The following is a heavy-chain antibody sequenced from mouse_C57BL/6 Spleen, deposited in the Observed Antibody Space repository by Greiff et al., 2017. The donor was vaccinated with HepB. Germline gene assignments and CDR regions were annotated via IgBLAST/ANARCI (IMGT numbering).Heavy chain of an antibody. V-gene: IGHV3-6*01. CDR3: ARDRGYGSRFAY. D-gene: IGHD1-1*01. CDR1: GYSITSGYY. CDR2: ISYDGSN. J-gene: IGHJ3*01. Sequence: EVHLVESGPGLVKPSQSLSLTCSVTGYSITSGYYWNWIRQFPGNKLEWMGYISYDGSNNYNPSLKNRISITRDTSKNQFFLKLNSVTTEDTATYYCARDRGYGSRFAYWGQGTLVTVSA.